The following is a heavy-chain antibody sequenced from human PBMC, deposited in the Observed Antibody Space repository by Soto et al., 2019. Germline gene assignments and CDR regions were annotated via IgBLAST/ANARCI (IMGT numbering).Heavy chain of an antibody. CDR3: ARDRRGVRDYYNYGMDV. V-gene: IGHV1-69*01. Sequence: QVQLVQSGAEVKKPGSSVKVSCKASGGTFSSYAISWVRQAPGQGLEGMGGIIPIFGTANYAQKFQGRVTITADESTSPAYMELSSLSTQDTAEYYCARDRRGVRDYYNYGMDVWGQGTTVTASS. J-gene: IGHJ6*02. CDR2: IIPIFGTA. D-gene: IGHD3-10*01. CDR1: GGTFSSYA.